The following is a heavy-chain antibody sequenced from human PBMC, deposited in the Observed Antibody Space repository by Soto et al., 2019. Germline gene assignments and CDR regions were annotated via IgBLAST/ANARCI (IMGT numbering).Heavy chain of an antibody. CDR2: IYYSGST. V-gene: IGHV4-59*08. Sequence: SETLSLTCTVSGGSISSYYWSWIRQPPGKGLEWIGYIYYSGSTNYNPSLKSRVTISVDTSKNQFSLKLSSVTAADTAVYYCARLSDYSNPSYYFDYWGQGTLVTVSS. CDR3: ARLSDYSNPSYYFDY. CDR1: GGSISSYY. J-gene: IGHJ4*02. D-gene: IGHD4-4*01.